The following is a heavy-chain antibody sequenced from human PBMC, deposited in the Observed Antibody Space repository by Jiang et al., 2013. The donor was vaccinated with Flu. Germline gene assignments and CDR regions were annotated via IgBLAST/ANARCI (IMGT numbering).Heavy chain of an antibody. V-gene: IGHV6-1*01. CDR1: A. CDR3: TRGKYTAFDY. J-gene: IGHJ4*02. Sequence: AWNWIRQSPSRGLGWLGRTYYRSKWSYDYAVSFKSRITVTPDTSRNEFSLQLNSMTPEDTAMYYCTRGKYTAFDYWGQGTLVTVSS. CDR2: TYYRSKWSY. D-gene: IGHD5-18*01.